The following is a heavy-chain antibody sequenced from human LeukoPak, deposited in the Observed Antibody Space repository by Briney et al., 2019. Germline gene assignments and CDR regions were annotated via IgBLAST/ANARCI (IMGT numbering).Heavy chain of an antibody. CDR2: IISGFGTA. D-gene: IGHD3-10*01. CDR1: GGTFSSYV. CDR3: AREPEPAITMVRGEVFDI. J-gene: IGHJ3*02. Sequence: SVKVFCKASGGTFSSYVISWVRQAPGQGLEWMGGIISGFGTANYAQKFQGTVTITADVSATTVYMVLNSLRSEDTAVYYCAREPEPAITMVRGEVFDIWGRGTMVIVSS. V-gene: IGHV1-69*13.